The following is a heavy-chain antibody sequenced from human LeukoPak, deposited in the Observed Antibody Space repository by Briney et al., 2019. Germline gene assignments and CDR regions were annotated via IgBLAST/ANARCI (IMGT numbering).Heavy chain of an antibody. V-gene: IGHV4-31*03. Sequence: SETLSLTCTVSGGSVSSGGYYWSWIRQHPGKGLEWIGYIYYSGSTYYNPSLKSRVTISVDTSKNQFSLKLSSVTAADTAVYYCARGTMQAAFDIWGQGTMVTVSS. CDR1: GGSVSSGGYY. CDR2: IYYSGST. J-gene: IGHJ3*02. D-gene: IGHD4/OR15-4a*01. CDR3: ARGTMQAAFDI.